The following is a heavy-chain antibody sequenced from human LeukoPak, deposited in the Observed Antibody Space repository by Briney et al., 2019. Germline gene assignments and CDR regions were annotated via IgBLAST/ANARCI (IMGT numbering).Heavy chain of an antibody. Sequence: SETLSFTCTVSGGSISSSSYYWGWIRQPPGKGLEWIGSIYYSGSTYYNPSLKSRVTISVDTSKNQFSLKLSSVTAADTAVYYCARDIFAAMAYAFDIWGQGTMVTVSS. CDR2: IYYSGST. J-gene: IGHJ3*02. CDR3: ARDIFAAMAYAFDI. CDR1: GGSISSSSYY. D-gene: IGHD5-18*01. V-gene: IGHV4-39*07.